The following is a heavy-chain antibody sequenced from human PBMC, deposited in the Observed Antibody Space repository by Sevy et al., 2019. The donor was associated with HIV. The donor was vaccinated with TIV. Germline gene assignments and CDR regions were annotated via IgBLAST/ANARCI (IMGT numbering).Heavy chain of an antibody. Sequence: GGSLRLSCAASGFTFSSYSMNWVRQAPGKGLEWVSSISSSSSYIYYADSVKGRFTISRDNAKNSLYLQMNSLRAEDTAVYYCARDRYCSGGSCLYYYYYGMDVWGQGTTVTDSS. D-gene: IGHD2-15*01. CDR3: ARDRYCSGGSCLYYYYYGMDV. CDR2: ISSSSSYI. CDR1: GFTFSSYS. V-gene: IGHV3-21*01. J-gene: IGHJ6*02.